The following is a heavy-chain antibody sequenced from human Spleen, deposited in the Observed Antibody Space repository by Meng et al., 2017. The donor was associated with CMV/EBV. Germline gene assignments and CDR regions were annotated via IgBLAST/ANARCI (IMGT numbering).Heavy chain of an antibody. D-gene: IGHD3-10*01. Sequence: GESLKISCAASGFTFTSHAMSWVRQAPGKGLEWVAAITGSGSNTYFGDSGKGRYTISRDDSKSTLYLQLSSLGAEDTAIYYCARRGSGSYSPRETFDFWGQGTLVTVSS. J-gene: IGHJ4*02. CDR2: ITGSGSNT. CDR3: ARRGSGSYSPRETFDF. CDR1: GFTFTSHA. V-gene: IGHV3-23*01.